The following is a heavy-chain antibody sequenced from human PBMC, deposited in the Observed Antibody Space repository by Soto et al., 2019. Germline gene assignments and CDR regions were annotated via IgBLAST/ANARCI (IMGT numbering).Heavy chain of an antibody. Sequence: GASVKVSCKASGYTFTGYYMHWVRQAPGQGLEWMGWINPNSGGTNYAQKFQGWVTMTRDTSISTAYMELSRLRSDDTAVYYCARDRYDFWSGHQSYFDYWGQGTLVTVSS. CDR1: GYTFTGYY. D-gene: IGHD3-3*01. V-gene: IGHV1-2*04. J-gene: IGHJ4*02. CDR3: ARDRYDFWSGHQSYFDY. CDR2: INPNSGGT.